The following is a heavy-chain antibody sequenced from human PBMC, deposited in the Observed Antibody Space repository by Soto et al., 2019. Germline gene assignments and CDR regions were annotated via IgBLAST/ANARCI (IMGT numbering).Heavy chain of an antibody. CDR2: ISYLGTKT. CDR1: GFTFSEYD. CDR3: ARTDTGGTYFEF. J-gene: IGHJ4*02. D-gene: IGHD3-16*01. V-gene: IGHV3-33*08. Sequence: QVQLVESGGGVVQPGMSLRLSCADSGFTFSEYDMHWVRQAPGKGLEWVALISYLGTKTDYADSVKGRFTISRDNFKKTVSLQTESLRAEDSAVYCCARTDTGGTYFEFWGRGTLVTVSS.